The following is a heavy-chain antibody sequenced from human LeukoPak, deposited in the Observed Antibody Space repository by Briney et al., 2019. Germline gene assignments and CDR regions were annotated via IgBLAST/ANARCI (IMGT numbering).Heavy chain of an antibody. V-gene: IGHV3-72*01. Sequence: PGGSLRLSCAASGFTLSDYYMDWVRQAPGQGLEWVARTRKKAKGYTTEYAASVKGRFTISRDDSKNSVDLQMNSLITEDTAVYYCARAQSDSSGYYYVGDYCGQGTLVTVSS. CDR3: ARAQSDSSGYYYVGDY. D-gene: IGHD3-22*01. CDR2: TRKKAKGYTT. J-gene: IGHJ4*02. CDR1: GFTLSDYY.